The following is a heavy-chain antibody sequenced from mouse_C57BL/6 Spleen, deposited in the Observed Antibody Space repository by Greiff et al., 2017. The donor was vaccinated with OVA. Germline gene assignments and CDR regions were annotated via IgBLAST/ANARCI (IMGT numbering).Heavy chain of an antibody. J-gene: IGHJ1*03. CDR2: IRLKSDNYAT. CDR3: TGERYSKWYFDV. CDR1: GFTFSNYW. Sequence: EVQLQESGGGLVQPGGSMKLSCVASGFTFSNYWMNWVRQSPEKGLEWVAQIRLKSDNYATHYAESVKGRFTISRDDSKSSVYLQMNNLRAEDTGIYYCTGERYSKWYFDVWGTGTTVTVSS. V-gene: IGHV6-3*01. D-gene: IGHD2-5*01.